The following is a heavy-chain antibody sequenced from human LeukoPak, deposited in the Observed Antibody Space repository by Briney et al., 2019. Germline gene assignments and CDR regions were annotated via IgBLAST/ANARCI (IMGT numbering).Heavy chain of an antibody. CDR3: ARSEGSSSWYGY. Sequence: GGSLRLSCAASGFTFSSYEMNWVRQAPGKGLEWVSYISSSGSTIYYADSVKGRFTTSRDNAKNSLYLQMNSLRAEDTAVYYCARSEGSSSWYGYWGQGTLVTVSS. V-gene: IGHV3-48*03. CDR1: GFTFSSYE. D-gene: IGHD6-13*01. CDR2: ISSSGSTI. J-gene: IGHJ4*02.